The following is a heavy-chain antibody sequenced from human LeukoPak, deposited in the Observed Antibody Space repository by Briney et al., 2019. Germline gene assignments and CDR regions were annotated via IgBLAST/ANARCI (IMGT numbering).Heavy chain of an antibody. CDR2: ISSSSYYI. D-gene: IGHD4-17*01. Sequence: GGSLRLSCAASGFTFSSYSMNWVRQAPGKGLEWVSYISSSSYYIYYAASVKGRFTISRDNAKNSLYLQMNSLRAEDTAVYYCARDEDYGDYEYLDLWGRGTLVTVSS. V-gene: IGHV3-21*01. CDR3: ARDEDYGDYEYLDL. J-gene: IGHJ2*01. CDR1: GFTFSSYS.